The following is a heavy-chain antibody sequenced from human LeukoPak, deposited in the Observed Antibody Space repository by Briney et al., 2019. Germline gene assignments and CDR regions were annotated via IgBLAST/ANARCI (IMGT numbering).Heavy chain of an antibody. CDR1: GFTVSSNY. CDR2: INQDGGTK. CDR3: AREKGTLIRAMAFEM. J-gene: IGHJ3*02. D-gene: IGHD3-10*01. Sequence: GGSLRLSCAASGFTVSSNYMSWVRHTPGKGLEWVANINQDGGTKYYRDFAKGRFTISRDNAQNSLYLQINSLRAEDTAVYYCAREKGTLIRAMAFEMWGQGTMVTVSS. V-gene: IGHV3-7*03.